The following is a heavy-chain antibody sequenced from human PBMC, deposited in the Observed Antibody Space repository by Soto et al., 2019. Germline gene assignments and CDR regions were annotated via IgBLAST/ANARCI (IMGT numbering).Heavy chain of an antibody. D-gene: IGHD4-17*01. Sequence: EVQVVESGGGLVKPGGSLRLSCAASGFTFSSSDMNWVRQAPGKGLEWVSSIDTGTRHVYYADSVRGRFTISRDDAKNSLYLQMNSLRVEDTALYYCARRTVTTYHDFDYWGQGTLVTVSS. J-gene: IGHJ4*02. CDR1: GFTFSSSD. V-gene: IGHV3-21*01. CDR2: IDTGTRHV. CDR3: ARRTVTTYHDFDY.